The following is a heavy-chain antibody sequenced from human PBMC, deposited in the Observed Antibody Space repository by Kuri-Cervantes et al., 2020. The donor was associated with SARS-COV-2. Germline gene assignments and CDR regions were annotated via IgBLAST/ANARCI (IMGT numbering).Heavy chain of an antibody. D-gene: IGHD6-13*01. CDR1: DGSISSYY. V-gene: IGHV4-4*07. CDR3: ARDLIAAAGQYYYYGMDV. J-gene: IGHJ6*02. CDR2: IYTSRST. Sequence: GSLRRSPIVPDGSISSYYWSWIRQPAGKGLEWIGRIYTSRSTNYNPSLKSRVTMSVDTYKNQFSLKLSSVTAADTAVYYCARDLIAAAGQYYYYGMDVLGQRTTVTVSS.